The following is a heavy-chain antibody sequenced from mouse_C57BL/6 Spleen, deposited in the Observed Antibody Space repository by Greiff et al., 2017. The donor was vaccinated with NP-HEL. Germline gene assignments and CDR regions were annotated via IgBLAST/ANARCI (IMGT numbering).Heavy chain of an antibody. D-gene: IGHD1-1*01. CDR1: GYAFSSSW. CDR3: ALITTVVGFDY. V-gene: IGHV1-82*01. Sequence: QVQLQQSGPELVKPGASVKISCKASGYAFSSSWMNWVKQRPGKGLEWIGRIYPGDGDTNYNGKFKGKATLTADKSSSTAYMQLSSLTSEDSAVYFCALITTVVGFDYWGQGTTLTVSS. CDR2: IYPGDGDT. J-gene: IGHJ2*01.